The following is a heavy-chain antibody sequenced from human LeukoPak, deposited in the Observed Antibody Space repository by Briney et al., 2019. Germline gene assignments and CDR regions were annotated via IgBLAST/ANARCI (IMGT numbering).Heavy chain of an antibody. CDR3: VVHSATSCY. J-gene: IGHJ4*02. V-gene: IGHV3-48*03. Sequence: GGSLRLSCATSGFTFSSYEMNWVRQAPEKGLEWISYITTSGTSTYYADSVKGRFTISRDNCKTALSLQMNSLRAEDTAVYYCVVHSATSCYWGQGTLVTVSS. CDR1: GFTFSSYE. CDR2: ITTSGTST. D-gene: IGHD1-26*01.